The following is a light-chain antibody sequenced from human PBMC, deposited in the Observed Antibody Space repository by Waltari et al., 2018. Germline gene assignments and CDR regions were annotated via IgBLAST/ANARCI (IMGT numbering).Light chain of an antibody. CDR1: QSVSSS. V-gene: IGKV3-15*01. J-gene: IGKJ2*03. CDR2: GAS. Sequence: EIVLTQSPATLSLSPGERATLSCRASQSVSSSLAWYQQKPGQAPRLLIYGASSRATCIPDRFSGSGSGTDFTLTISSLEPEDFAVYYCQQYSNWPMYSFGQGTKVEIK. CDR3: QQYSNWPMYS.